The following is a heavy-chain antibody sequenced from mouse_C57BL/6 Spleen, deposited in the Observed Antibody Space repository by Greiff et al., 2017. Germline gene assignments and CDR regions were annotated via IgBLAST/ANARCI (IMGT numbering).Heavy chain of an antibody. CDR3: ARRDSSGYDAMDY. V-gene: IGHV1-54*01. CDR2: INPGSGGT. Sequence: VQLVESGAELVRPGTSVKVSCKASGYAFTNYLIEWVKQRPGQGLEWIGVINPGSGGTNYNEKFKGKATLTADKSSSTAYMQLSSLTSEDSAVYFCARRDSSGYDAMDYWGQGTSVTVSS. D-gene: IGHD3-2*02. J-gene: IGHJ4*01. CDR1: GYAFTNYL.